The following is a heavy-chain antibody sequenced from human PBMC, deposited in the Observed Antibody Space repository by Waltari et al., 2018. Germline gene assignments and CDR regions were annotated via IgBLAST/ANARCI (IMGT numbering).Heavy chain of an antibody. CDR2: INQDRSGT. J-gene: IGHJ5*02. CDR3: ARDRGWGWLDP. D-gene: IGHD3-10*01. V-gene: IGHV3-7*01. CDR1: GFPFSSHW. Sequence: EVQLVESGGGLVQPGGSLRLSCAASGFPFSSHWMNWVRQAPGKGLEWVALINQDRSGTYYVDSLKGRFTISRDNAKNSLYLQMNSLRVEDTAIYYCARDRGWGWLDPWGQGTLVTVSS.